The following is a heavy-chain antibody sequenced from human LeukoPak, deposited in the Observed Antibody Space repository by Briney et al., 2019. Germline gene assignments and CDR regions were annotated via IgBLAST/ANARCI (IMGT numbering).Heavy chain of an antibody. CDR2: INPNSGGT. CDR1: GYTFTGYY. J-gene: IGHJ4*02. V-gene: IGHV1-2*02. D-gene: IGHD3-22*01. Sequence: ASVKVSCKASGYTFTGYYMHWVRQAPGQGLEWMGWINPNSGGTNYAQKFQGRVTMTRDTSISTAYMELSRLRSDDTAVYYCARPGYYDSSGFDYWGQGTLVTVSS. CDR3: ARPGYYDSSGFDY.